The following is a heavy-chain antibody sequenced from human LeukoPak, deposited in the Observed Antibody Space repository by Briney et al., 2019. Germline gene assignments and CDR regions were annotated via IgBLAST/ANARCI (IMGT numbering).Heavy chain of an antibody. CDR3: ARIHRHLLDY. D-gene: IGHD3-3*01. CDR1: GFLLNATGMR. CDR2: IYWDDDQ. V-gene: IGHV2-70*04. Sequence: SGPTLVNPTHTLTLTCTCSGFLLNATGMRLSWIRQPPGNALEWLSRIYWDDDQYYSTSLKTRLTISKGPYKTQVVLTLPNMDPVDTATYYCARIHRHLLDYWGQGTLVTVSS. J-gene: IGHJ4*02.